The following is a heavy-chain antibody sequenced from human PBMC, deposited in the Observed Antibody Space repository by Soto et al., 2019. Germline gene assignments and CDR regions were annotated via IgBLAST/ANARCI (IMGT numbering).Heavy chain of an antibody. Sequence: QVQLQQWGAGLLKPSETLSLTCAVYGGSFSGYYWSWIRQPPGKGLEWIGEINHSGSTNYNPSLKSRVTISVDTSKNQFSLKLSSVTAADTPVYYCARRNYYYGMDVWGQGTTVTVSS. CDR1: GGSFSGYY. CDR2: INHSGST. V-gene: IGHV4-34*01. CDR3: ARRNYYYGMDV. J-gene: IGHJ6*02.